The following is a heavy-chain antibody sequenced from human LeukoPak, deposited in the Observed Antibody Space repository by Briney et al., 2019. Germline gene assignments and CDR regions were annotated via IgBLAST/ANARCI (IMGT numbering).Heavy chain of an antibody. V-gene: IGHV3-74*01. J-gene: IGHJ4*02. CDR1: GFPFSSYW. D-gene: IGHD1-1*01. CDR2: IPSDGSST. Sequence: GGSLRLSCAASGFPFSSYWMHWVRQAPRKGLVWVSRIPSDGSSTSYADSVQGRFTISRDNAQNTLFLQMNSLRAEDTAVYYCARGYINYVDYWGQGTLVTVSS. CDR3: ARGYINYVDY.